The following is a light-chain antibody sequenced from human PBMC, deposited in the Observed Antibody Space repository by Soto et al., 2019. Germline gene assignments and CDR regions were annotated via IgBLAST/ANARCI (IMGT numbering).Light chain of an antibody. J-gene: IGLJ2*01. V-gene: IGLV2-11*01. CDR2: DVS. CDR1: SSDVGGYNY. Sequence: QSVLTQPRSVSGSPGQSVTISCTGTSSDVGGYNYVSWYQQHPGKAPKLMIYDVSKRPSGVPDRFSVSKSGNAASLTISGLQAEDEADYYCCSYAGSYTHVVFGGGTKVTVL. CDR3: CSYAGSYTHVV.